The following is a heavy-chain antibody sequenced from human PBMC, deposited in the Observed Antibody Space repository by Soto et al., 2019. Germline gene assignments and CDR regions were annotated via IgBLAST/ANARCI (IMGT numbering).Heavy chain of an antibody. J-gene: IGHJ6*02. CDR3: ASIGVDSSGYLYYYYGMDV. V-gene: IGHV3-21*01. D-gene: IGHD3-22*01. CDR1: GFTFSSYS. Sequence: EVQLVESGGGLVKPGGSLRLSCAASGFTFSSYSMNWVRQAPGKGLEWVSSISSSSSYVYYAESVQGRSTISRDNAKNTLYMQMNRLRAEATSVYYCASIGVDSSGYLYYYYGMDVWGQGTTVTVSS. CDR2: ISSSSSYV.